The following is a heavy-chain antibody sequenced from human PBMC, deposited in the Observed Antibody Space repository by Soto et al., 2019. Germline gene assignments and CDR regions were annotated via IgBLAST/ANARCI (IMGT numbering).Heavy chain of an antibody. V-gene: IGHV1-18*04. CDR3: ARNILTQYGMDV. D-gene: IGHD3-9*01. CDR2: ISAYNGST. Sequence: GASVKVSCKASGYTFTSYGISWVRQAPGQGLEWMGWISAYNGSTNYAQKLQGRVTMTTDTSTSTAYMELRGLRSDDKAVYYCARNILTQYGMDVWGQGTTVTVSS. J-gene: IGHJ6*02. CDR1: GYTFTSYG.